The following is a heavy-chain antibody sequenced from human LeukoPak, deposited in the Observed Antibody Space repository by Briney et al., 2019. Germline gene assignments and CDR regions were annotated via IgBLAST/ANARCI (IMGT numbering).Heavy chain of an antibody. J-gene: IGHJ4*02. CDR1: GFRFTSYA. CDR3: AKSGAYRVYSFIDF. Sequence: SGGSLRLSCAASGFRFTSYAMIWIRQVPGKGLECVAGISGSGGSTYYSDPVKGRFTISRDTSDNTLHLDMSTLTTDDTAVYFCAKSGAYRVYSFIDFWGQGIPVTVSS. V-gene: IGHV3-23*01. D-gene: IGHD4-11*01. CDR2: ISGSGGST.